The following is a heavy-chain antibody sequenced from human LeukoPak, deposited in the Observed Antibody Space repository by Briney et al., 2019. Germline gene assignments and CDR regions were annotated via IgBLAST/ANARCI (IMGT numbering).Heavy chain of an antibody. J-gene: IGHJ4*02. V-gene: IGHV4-39*01. Sequence: SETLSLTCTVSGGSINTYYWGWIRQPPGKGLEWIGSIYYSGSTYYNPSLKSRVTISVDTSKNQFSLKLSSVTAADTAVYYCARSIVPGPRKVDYWGQGTLVTVSS. CDR3: ARSIVPGPRKVDY. D-gene: IGHD1-26*01. CDR1: GGSINTYY. CDR2: IYYSGST.